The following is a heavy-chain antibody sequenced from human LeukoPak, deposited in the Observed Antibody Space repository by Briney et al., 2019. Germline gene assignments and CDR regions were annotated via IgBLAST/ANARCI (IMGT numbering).Heavy chain of an antibody. Sequence: PGGSLRLSCAVSGFTFSSYSMTWVRQAPGKGLEWVSYISSTSSTVYYADSVKGRFTISRDNVKNSLYLQMNSLRAEDTAVYYCAKDMDSSGYYFDYWGQGTLVTVSS. J-gene: IGHJ4*02. CDR2: ISSTSSTV. CDR3: AKDMDSSGYYFDY. CDR1: GFTFSSYS. D-gene: IGHD3-22*01. V-gene: IGHV3-48*01.